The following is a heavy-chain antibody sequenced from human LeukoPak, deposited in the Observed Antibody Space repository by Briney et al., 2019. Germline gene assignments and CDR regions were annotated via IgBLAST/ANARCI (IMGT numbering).Heavy chain of an antibody. CDR3: ARQFWGGGDFSNYFDY. V-gene: IGHV4-34*01. Sequence: SETLSLTCAVYGGSFSGYYWSWIRQPPGKGLEWIGEINHSGSTNYNPSLKGRVTISVDTSKNQFSLKLSSVTAADTAVYYCARQFWGGGDFSNYFDYWGQGTLVTVSS. CDR1: GGSFSGYY. CDR2: INHSGST. D-gene: IGHD2-21*02. J-gene: IGHJ4*02.